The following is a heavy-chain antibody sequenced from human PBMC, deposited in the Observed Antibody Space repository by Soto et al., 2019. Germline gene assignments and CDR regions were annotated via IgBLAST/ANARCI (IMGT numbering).Heavy chain of an antibody. Sequence: SETLSLTCTVSGGSISSSSYYWGWIRQPPGKGLEWIGSIYYSGSTYYNPSLKSRVTISVDTSKNQFSLKLSSVTAADTAVYYCARIWRWLQFFGAFDIWGQGTMVT. CDR2: IYYSGST. J-gene: IGHJ3*02. D-gene: IGHD5-12*01. CDR3: ARIWRWLQFFGAFDI. V-gene: IGHV4-39*01. CDR1: GGSISSSSYY.